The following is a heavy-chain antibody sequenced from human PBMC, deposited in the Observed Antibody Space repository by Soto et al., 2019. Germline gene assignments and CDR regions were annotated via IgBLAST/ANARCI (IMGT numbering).Heavy chain of an antibody. CDR3: AREAKDIVGATYYFDY. D-gene: IGHD1-26*01. Sequence: SETLSLTCTVSGGSINNYYWSWSRQPPGKGLEWIGHIYYSGSTNYNPSLKSRVTMSVDTSKNQFSLRLSSVTAADTAVYYCAREAKDIVGATYYFDYWGQGTLVTVS. CDR2: IYYSGST. CDR1: GGSINNYY. J-gene: IGHJ4*02. V-gene: IGHV4-59*01.